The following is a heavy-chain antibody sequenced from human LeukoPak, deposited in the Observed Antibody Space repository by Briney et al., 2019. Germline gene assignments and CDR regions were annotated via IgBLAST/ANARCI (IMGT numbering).Heavy chain of an antibody. D-gene: IGHD6-13*01. CDR2: INPNRGGT. Sequence: ASVKLSCKASGYTFTGYYMHWVRQAPGQGLEWMGWINPNRGGTNYAQKFQGRVTMTRDTSISTAYMELSRLRSDDTAVYYCARDIRGVAYSRAFDIWGQGTMVTVSS. J-gene: IGHJ3*02. CDR3: ARDIRGVAYSRAFDI. CDR1: GYTFTGYY. V-gene: IGHV1-2*02.